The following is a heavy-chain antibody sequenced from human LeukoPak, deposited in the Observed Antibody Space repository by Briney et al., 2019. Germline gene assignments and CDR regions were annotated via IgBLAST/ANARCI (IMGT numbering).Heavy chain of an antibody. D-gene: IGHD3-22*01. CDR3: ARDLIHRSGEADY. Sequence: AGGSLRLSCAASGFTFSDFYMSWIRQAPGKGLEWISYISSSGSSTNYADSVKGRFTIARDNAKNSLYLQMNNLRAEDTAVYYCARDLIHRSGEADYWGQGTLVTVSA. CDR2: ISSSGSST. V-gene: IGHV3-11*05. CDR1: GFTFSDFY. J-gene: IGHJ4*02.